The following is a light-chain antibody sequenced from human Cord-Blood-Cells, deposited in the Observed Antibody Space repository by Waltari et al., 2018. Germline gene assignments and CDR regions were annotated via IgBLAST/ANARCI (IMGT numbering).Light chain of an antibody. CDR3: QQYNSYSRT. J-gene: IGKJ1*01. V-gene: IGKV1-5*03. CDR1: QSISSW. CDR2: KAS. Sequence: DIQMTQSPSTLSASVGDRVTITCRASQSISSWLAWYQQKPGKAPKLLIYKASSLESGVPSRFSGSGAGTEFTLTISSLQPCDFATYYCQQYNSYSRTFGQGTKVEI.